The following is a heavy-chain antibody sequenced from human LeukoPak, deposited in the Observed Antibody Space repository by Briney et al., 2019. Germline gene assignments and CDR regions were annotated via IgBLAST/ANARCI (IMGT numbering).Heavy chain of an antibody. D-gene: IGHD1-26*01. V-gene: IGHV1-46*01. CDR2: INPSGGST. Sequence: ASVKVSCKASGYTFTSYYMHWVRQAPGQGLEWMGIINPSGGSTSYAQKFQGRVTMTRDTSTSTVYMELSSLRSEDTAVYYCARGPGAPCPHLGMDVWGQGTTVTVSS. CDR3: ARGPGAPCPHLGMDV. CDR1: GYTFTSYY. J-gene: IGHJ6*02.